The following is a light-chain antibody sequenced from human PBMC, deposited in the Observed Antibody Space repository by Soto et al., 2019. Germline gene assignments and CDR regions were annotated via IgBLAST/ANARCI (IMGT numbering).Light chain of an antibody. J-gene: IGKJ4*01. Sequence: EIVVTQSPATLSVSPGEGVTLSCRASERLTTNLAWYQQSPGQAPRLLIYGTYTRATGIPTRFSGSGTGTEFTLTISSLESEDFAVYYCQQYNKWPRTFGGGTKV. CDR3: QQYNKWPRT. CDR2: GTY. CDR1: ERLTTN. V-gene: IGKV3D-15*01.